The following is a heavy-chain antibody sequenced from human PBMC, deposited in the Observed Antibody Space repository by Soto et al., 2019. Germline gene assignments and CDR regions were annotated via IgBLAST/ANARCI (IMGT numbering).Heavy chain of an antibody. Sequence: EVQLVESGGGLGKPGGSLRLSCAASGFTFSSYSMNWVRQAPGKGLEWVSSISSSSSYIYYADSVKGRLTISRDNAKNSLYLQMNSLRAEDTAVYYCARGTTVTTLFDRRINGYYYYYRDVWGKGTTVNGSS. CDR3: ARGTTVTTLFDRRINGYYYYYRDV. J-gene: IGHJ6*03. D-gene: IGHD4-17*01. V-gene: IGHV3-21*01. CDR2: ISSSSSYI. CDR1: GFTFSSYS.